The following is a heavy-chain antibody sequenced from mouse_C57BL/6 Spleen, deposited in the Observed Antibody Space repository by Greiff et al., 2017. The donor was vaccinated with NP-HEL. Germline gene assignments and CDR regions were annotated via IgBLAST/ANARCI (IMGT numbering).Heavy chain of an antibody. V-gene: IGHV10-1*01. CDR2: IRSKSNNYAT. J-gene: IGHJ2*01. CDR3: VRQDSSGPLDY. Sequence: EVKLVESGGGLVQPKGSLKLSCAASGFSFNTYAMNWVRQAPGKGLEWVARIRSKSNNYATYYADSVKDRFTISRDDSESMLYLQMNNLKTEDTAMYYCVRQDSSGPLDYWGQGTTLTVSS. D-gene: IGHD3-2*02. CDR1: GFSFNTYA.